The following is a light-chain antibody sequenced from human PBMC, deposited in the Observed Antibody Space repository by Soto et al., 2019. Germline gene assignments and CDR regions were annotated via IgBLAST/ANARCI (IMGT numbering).Light chain of an antibody. Sequence: QAVVTQEPSLSVSPAGTVTLTCGLTSGSVSTDNYPSWYQQTPGHAPRTLIYSTNTRSSGVPDRFSGSILGSKAALTIAGAQADDESDYYCVLYMGRGISMFGGGTKLTVL. CDR2: STN. V-gene: IGLV8-61*01. CDR3: VLYMGRGISM. CDR1: SGSVSTDNY. J-gene: IGLJ3*02.